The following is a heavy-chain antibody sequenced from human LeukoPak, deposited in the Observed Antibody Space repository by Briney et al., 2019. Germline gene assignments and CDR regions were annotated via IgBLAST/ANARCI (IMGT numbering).Heavy chain of an antibody. Sequence: TGGSLRLXCAASGFTFSSYSMKWVRQAPGKGLEWVSSISSSSSYIYYADSVKGRFTISGDNAKNSLYLQMNSLRAEDTAVYYCARVLDEDTANDAFDIWGQGTMVTVSS. CDR1: GFTFSSYS. CDR3: ARVLDEDTANDAFDI. D-gene: IGHD5-18*01. J-gene: IGHJ3*02. CDR2: ISSSSSYI. V-gene: IGHV3-21*01.